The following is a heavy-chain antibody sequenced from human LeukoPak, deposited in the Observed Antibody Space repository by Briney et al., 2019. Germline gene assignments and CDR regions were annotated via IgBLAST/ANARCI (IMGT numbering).Heavy chain of an antibody. CDR3: AKSPAHYRDHGGNLVYYFDY. CDR2: ISGSGGST. CDR1: GFTFSSYA. D-gene: IGHD4-23*01. J-gene: IGHJ4*02. V-gene: IGHV3-23*01. Sequence: PGGSLRLSCAASGFTFSSYAMSWVRQAPGKGLEWVSAISGSGGSTYYADSVKGRFTISRDNSKNTLYLQMNSLRAEDTAVYYCAKSPAHYRDHGGNLVYYFDYWGQGTLVTVSS.